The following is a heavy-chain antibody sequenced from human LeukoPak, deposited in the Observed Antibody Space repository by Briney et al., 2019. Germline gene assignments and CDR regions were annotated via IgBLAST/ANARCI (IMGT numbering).Heavy chain of an antibody. D-gene: IGHD3-10*01. CDR1: GFTFSSYA. V-gene: IGHV3-23*01. CDR3: AKDYYGSGSYRHFDQ. Sequence: PGGSLRLSCAASGFTFSSYAMSWVRQAPGKGLEWVSGTSGSGGSTYYADSVKGRFTISRDNSKSTLYLQMNSLRAEDTAVYYCAKDYYGSGSYRHFDQWGQGTLVTVSS. CDR2: TSGSGGST. J-gene: IGHJ4*02.